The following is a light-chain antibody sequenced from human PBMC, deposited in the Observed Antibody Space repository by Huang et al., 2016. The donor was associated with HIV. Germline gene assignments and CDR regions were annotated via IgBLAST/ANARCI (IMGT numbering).Light chain of an antibody. CDR1: QSVGGY. Sequence: DIQMTQSPSSLSASVGDRVIITCRTSQSVGGYLNWYQQKPGKAPKLLIYAASLLKSGVPSRFSGSGSGTDFTLSIISLQPEDFTTYYCQQSYRTPRTFGQGTKLEI. J-gene: IGKJ2*01. CDR2: AAS. V-gene: IGKV1-39*01. CDR3: QQSYRTPRT.